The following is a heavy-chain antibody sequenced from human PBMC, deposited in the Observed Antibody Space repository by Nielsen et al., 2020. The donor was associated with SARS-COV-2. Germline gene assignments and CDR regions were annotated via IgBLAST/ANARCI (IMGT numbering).Heavy chain of an antibody. CDR1: GFTFSSYW. CDR2: INSDGSST. CDR3: AKELPEEMATIRAFGY. J-gene: IGHJ4*02. V-gene: IGHV3-74*01. Sequence: GESLKISCAASGFTFSSYWMHWVRQAPGKGLVWVSRINSDGSSTSYADSVKGRFTISRDNAKNTLYLQMNSLRAEDTAVYYCAKELPEEMATIRAFGYWGQGTLVTVS. D-gene: IGHD5-24*01.